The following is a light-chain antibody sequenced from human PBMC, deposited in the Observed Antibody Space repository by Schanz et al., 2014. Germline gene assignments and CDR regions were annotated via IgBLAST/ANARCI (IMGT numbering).Light chain of an antibody. CDR1: QSVSSNY. CDR3: QQYGNSVRT. CDR2: DAS. Sequence: EIVMTQSPATLSVSPGERATLSCRASQSVSSNYLAWYQQKPGQPPRLLIYDASSRATGIPDRFSGSGSGTDFTLTISRLEPEDFAVYYCQQYGNSVRTFGQGTKLEIK. V-gene: IGKV3-20*01. J-gene: IGKJ2*01.